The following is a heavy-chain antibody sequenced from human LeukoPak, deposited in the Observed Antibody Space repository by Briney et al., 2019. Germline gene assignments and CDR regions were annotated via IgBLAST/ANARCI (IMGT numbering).Heavy chain of an antibody. CDR1: GGTFSSYA. V-gene: IGHV1-69*13. Sequence: ASVKVSCKASGGTFSSYAISWVRQARGQGLEWMGGIIPIFGTANYAQKFQGRVTITADESTSTAYMELSSLRSDDTAVYYCTRDPRNLDYWGQGTLVTVSS. CDR2: IIPIFGTA. D-gene: IGHD1-14*01. J-gene: IGHJ4*02. CDR3: TRDPRNLDY.